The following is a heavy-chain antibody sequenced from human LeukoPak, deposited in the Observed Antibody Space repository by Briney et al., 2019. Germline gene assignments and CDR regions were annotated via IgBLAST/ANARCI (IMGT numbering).Heavy chain of an antibody. V-gene: IGHV4-59*12. CDR1: GGSISSYY. CDR2: IYYSGST. Sequence: PSETLSLTCTVSGGSISSYYWSWIRQPPGKGLEWIGYIYYSGSTYYNPSLKSRVTISVDTSKNQFSLKLSSVTAADTAVYYCTREHIAVVPAALGRKKYYYYGMDVWGQGTTVTVSS. CDR3: TREHIAVVPAALGRKKYYYYGMDV. J-gene: IGHJ6*02. D-gene: IGHD2-2*01.